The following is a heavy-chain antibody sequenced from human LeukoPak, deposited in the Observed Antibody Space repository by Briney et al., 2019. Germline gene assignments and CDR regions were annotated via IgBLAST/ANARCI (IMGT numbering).Heavy chain of an antibody. V-gene: IGHV4-34*01. D-gene: IGHD3-3*01. CDR1: GGSFSGYY. Sequence: PSETLSLTCAVYGGSFSGYYWSWIRQPPGKGLEWIGEINHSGSTNYNPSLKSRVTISVDTSKNQFSLKLSSVTAADTAVYYCARGDFWSGYFPQRRPFDYWGQGTLVTVSS. CDR2: INHSGST. J-gene: IGHJ4*02. CDR3: ARGDFWSGYFPQRRPFDY.